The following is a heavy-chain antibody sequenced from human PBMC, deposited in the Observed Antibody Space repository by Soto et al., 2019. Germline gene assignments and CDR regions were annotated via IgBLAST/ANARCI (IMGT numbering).Heavy chain of an antibody. CDR1: GGSISSGGHY. CDR2: IYYSGST. J-gene: IGHJ6*02. CDR3: ARDQAYDYTSPGDYYYYGMDV. D-gene: IGHD4-4*01. V-gene: IGHV4-31*03. Sequence: QVQLQESGPGLVKPSQTLSLTCTVSGGSISSGGHYWTWIRQHPGKGLEWIGYIYYSGSTYYNPSLKSRVTISVDTSKNQFSLNLSSVTAADTAVYYCARDQAYDYTSPGDYYYYGMDVWGQGTTVTVSS.